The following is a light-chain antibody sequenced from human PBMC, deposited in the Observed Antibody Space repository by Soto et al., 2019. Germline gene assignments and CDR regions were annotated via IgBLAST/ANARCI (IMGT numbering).Light chain of an antibody. CDR1: QSVGSDF. J-gene: IGKJ5*01. CDR3: QQSDT. V-gene: IGKV3-20*01. Sequence: EIVLTQSPCTLSLSPWERAPLSCRASQSVGSDFLAWYQQKPGQAPRILIFGTSGRATGIPDRFSGSGSGTDFTLTISRLEPEDFAVYYCQQSDTFGQGTRLEIK. CDR2: GTS.